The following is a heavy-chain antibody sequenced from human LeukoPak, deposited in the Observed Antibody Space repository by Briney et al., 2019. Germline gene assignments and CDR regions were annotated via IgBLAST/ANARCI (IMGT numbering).Heavy chain of an antibody. V-gene: IGHV3-30*03. Sequence: QPGRSLRLSCAASGFTFRNYGMHWIRQAPGKGLEWVGVATIDERSVFCADSVKGRFTISRDRSESTLYLQMNGLRADDTAVYYCVRAAPRDCSPASCSLFDTWGQGTLVTVSS. J-gene: IGHJ4*02. CDR2: ATIDERSV. D-gene: IGHD2-2*01. CDR1: GFTFRNYG. CDR3: VRAAPRDCSPASCSLFDT.